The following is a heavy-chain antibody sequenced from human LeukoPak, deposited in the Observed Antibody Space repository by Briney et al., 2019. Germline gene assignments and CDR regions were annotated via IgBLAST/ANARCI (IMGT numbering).Heavy chain of an antibody. J-gene: IGHJ4*02. V-gene: IGHV3-23*01. D-gene: IGHD3-3*01. CDR3: AKDKGDFWSGHHY. CDR2: ITGSGGST. CDR1: GFTFSNYA. Sequence: GGSLRLSCAASGFTFSNYAVSWVRQAPGKGLEWVSSITGSGGSTYYADPVKGRFTISRDNSKNTLYLQMSSLRAEDTAVYYCAKDKGDFWSGHHYWGQGTLVTVSS.